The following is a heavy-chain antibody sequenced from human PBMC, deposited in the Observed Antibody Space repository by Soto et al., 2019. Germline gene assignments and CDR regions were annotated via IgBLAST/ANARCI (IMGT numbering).Heavy chain of an antibody. CDR2: INPSGDRT. V-gene: IGHV1-46*01. CDR3: ARPLSGRYNWFDP. CDR1: GYTFTSYY. D-gene: IGHD3-10*01. Sequence: QVQLVQSGAEVKKPGASVKISCKASGYTFTSYYMHWVRQAPGQGLESMGIINPSGDRTNYAQKFQVRVTKTRDTSTSTVYMELSRLRSEDTAVYYCARPLSGRYNWFDPWGQGTLVTVSS. J-gene: IGHJ5*02.